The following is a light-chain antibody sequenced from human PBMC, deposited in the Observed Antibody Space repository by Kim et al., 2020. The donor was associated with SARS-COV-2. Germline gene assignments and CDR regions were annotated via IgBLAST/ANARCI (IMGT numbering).Light chain of an antibody. V-gene: IGKV1-39*01. J-gene: IGKJ1*01. Sequence: ASVGDRATIPCRASQPIINFLNWYQQRPGKAPRFVISAASSLQSGVPSKCSVSGSGTEFVLSINSLQPEDFATYYCQQTYSNPWTFGRGTKVEIK. CDR3: QQTYSNPWT. CDR1: QPIINF. CDR2: AAS.